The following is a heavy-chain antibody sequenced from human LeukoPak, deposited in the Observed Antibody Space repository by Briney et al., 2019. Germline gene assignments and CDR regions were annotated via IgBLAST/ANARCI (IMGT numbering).Heavy chain of an antibody. D-gene: IGHD3-10*01. Sequence: PGRSLRLSCTASGFSFNSHGMHWVRQAPGKGLEWVAVIWYDGSNKYYADSVKGRFTISRDNFKHTVDLQMNSLRAEDTAVYYCVRDYHGSGPDYWGQGTLVTVSS. V-gene: IGHV3-33*01. CDR3: VRDYHGSGPDY. CDR2: IWYDGSNK. J-gene: IGHJ4*02. CDR1: GFSFNSHG.